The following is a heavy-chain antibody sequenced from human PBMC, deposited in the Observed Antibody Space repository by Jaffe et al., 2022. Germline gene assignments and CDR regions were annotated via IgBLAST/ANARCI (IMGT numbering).Heavy chain of an antibody. CDR1: GGSISSSSYY. D-gene: IGHD6-13*01. Sequence: QLQLQESGPGLVKPSETLSLTCTVSGGSISSSSYYWGWIRQPPGKGLEWIGSIYYSGSTYYNPSLKSRVTISVDTSKNQFSLKLSSVTAADTAVYYCARLFQQLTWFDPWGQGTLVTVSS. J-gene: IGHJ5*02. CDR2: IYYSGST. V-gene: IGHV4-39*01. CDR3: ARLFQQLTWFDP.